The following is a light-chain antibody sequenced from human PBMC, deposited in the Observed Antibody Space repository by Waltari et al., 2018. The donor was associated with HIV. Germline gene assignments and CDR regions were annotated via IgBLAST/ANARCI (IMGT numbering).Light chain of an antibody. CDR3: SSYAGSNNLV. Sequence: QSALTQPPSASGSPGQSVTISCTGTSSDVGGYNFVSWYQQHPGKAPKLMIFEVTKRPSGVPARCSGSKSGNTASLTVSWLQAYDEADYYCSSYAGSNNLVFGGGTKLTVL. J-gene: IGLJ2*01. CDR1: SSDVGGYNF. CDR2: EVT. V-gene: IGLV2-8*01.